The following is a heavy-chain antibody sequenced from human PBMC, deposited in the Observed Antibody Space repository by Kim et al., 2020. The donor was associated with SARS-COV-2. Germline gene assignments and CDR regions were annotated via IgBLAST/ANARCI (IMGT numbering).Heavy chain of an antibody. V-gene: IGHV3-30*18. J-gene: IGHJ4*02. D-gene: IGHD3-9*01. CDR2: ISYDGSNK. Sequence: GGSLRLSCAASGFTFSNYVMHWVRQAPGKGLEWVAVISYDGSNKYFADSVKGRFTISRDNSRNTLFLQMNSLRAEDTAVYYCAKVGNILTGYYDPSPLQYWGQGTLVPVSS. CDR3: AKVGNILTGYYDPSPLQY. CDR1: GFTFSNYV.